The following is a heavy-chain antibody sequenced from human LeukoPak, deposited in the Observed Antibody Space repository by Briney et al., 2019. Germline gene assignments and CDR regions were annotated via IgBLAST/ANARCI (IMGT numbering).Heavy chain of an antibody. J-gene: IGHJ5*02. V-gene: IGHV4-59*01. CDR1: GGSISSYY. D-gene: IGHD1-14*01. Sequence: SETLSLTCTVSGGSISSYYWSWIRQPPGKGLEWIGYIYYSGSTNYNPSLKSRVTISVDTSKDQFSLKLSSVTAADTAVYYCARSGYNKNWFDPWGQGTLVTVSS. CDR3: ARSGYNKNWFDP. CDR2: IYYSGST.